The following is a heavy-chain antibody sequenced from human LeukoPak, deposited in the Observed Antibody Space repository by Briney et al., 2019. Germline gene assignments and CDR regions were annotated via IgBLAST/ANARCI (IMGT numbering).Heavy chain of an antibody. D-gene: IGHD4-11*01. CDR2: IYYSGST. CDR1: GGSISSYY. CDR3: AAFSETAADNYTN. Sequence: PSETLSLTCTDPGGSISSYYWSWIRQSPGEGLGWSGHIYYSGSTNYNPSLKSRVTISVDTSKNQFSLKLSSVTAADTAVYYCAAFSETAADNYTNWGQGTLVTVSS. J-gene: IGHJ4*02. V-gene: IGHV4-59*01.